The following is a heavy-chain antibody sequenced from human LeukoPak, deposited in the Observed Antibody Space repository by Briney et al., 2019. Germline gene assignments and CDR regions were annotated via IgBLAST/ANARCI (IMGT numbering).Heavy chain of an antibody. J-gene: IGHJ4*02. D-gene: IGHD3-3*01. Sequence: QPGGSLRLSCAASGFTFSGSAMHWVRQASGKGLEWVGRIRSKANSYATAYAASVKGRFTISRDDSKNTAYLQMNSLKTEDTAVYYCTSEGDTIFGVVTTDYWGQGTLVTVSS. V-gene: IGHV3-73*01. CDR2: IRSKANSYAT. CDR1: GFTFSGSA. CDR3: TSEGDTIFGVVTTDY.